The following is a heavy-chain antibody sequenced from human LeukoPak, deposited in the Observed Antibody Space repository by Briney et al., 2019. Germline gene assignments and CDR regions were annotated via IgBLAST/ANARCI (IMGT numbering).Heavy chain of an antibody. D-gene: IGHD2-21*02. CDR2: IYPDDSET. CDR1: GYRFTTDY. J-gene: IGHJ4*02. V-gene: IGHV5-51*01. Sequence: GESLKISCKASGYRFTTDYIGWVRQMPGKGLGWMGIIYPDDSETNYSPSFQGQVSMSVDKSITTAYLQWSSLKASDTAMYYCARREDGDLDYWGQGTLVTVSS. CDR3: ARREDGDLDY.